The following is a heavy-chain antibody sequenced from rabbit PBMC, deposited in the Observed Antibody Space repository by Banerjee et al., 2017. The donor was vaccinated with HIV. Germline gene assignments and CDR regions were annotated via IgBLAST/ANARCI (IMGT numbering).Heavy chain of an antibody. CDR2: INTSSGNT. CDR1: GFDFSSYG. D-gene: IGHD7-1*01. V-gene: IGHV1S45*01. CDR3: ARDLAAVTGWNFGL. Sequence: QEQLEESGGDLVKPEGSLKLTCTVSGFDFSSYGVSWVRQAPGKGLEWIACINTSSGNTVYASWAKGRFTISRTSSTTVTLQMTSLTAADTATYFCARDLAAVTGWNFGLWGPGTLVTVS. J-gene: IGHJ4*01.